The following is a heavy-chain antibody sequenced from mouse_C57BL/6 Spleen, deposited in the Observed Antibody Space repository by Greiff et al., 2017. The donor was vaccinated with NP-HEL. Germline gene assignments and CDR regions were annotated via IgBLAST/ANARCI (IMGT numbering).Heavy chain of an antibody. V-gene: IGHV1-82*01. D-gene: IGHD2-5*01. J-gene: IGHJ2*01. CDR2: IYPGDGDT. CDR1: GYAFSSSW. Sequence: VQLQQSGPELVKPGASVKISCKASGYAFSSSWMNWVKQRPGKGLEWIGRIYPGDGDTNYNGKFKGKATLTADKSSSTAYMQLSSLTSEDSAVYFCARNSNFLFDCWGQGTTLTVSS. CDR3: ARNSNFLFDC.